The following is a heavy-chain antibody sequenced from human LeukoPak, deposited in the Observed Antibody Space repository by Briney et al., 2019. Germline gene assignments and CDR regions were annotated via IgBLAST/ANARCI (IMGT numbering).Heavy chain of an antibody. D-gene: IGHD3-9*01. Sequence: ASETLSLTCTVSGGSISSSSHYWGWIRQPPGKGLEWIGSIGSIDYSGSTYYSPSLRSRVTISADPSKNQFSLNLRSATAADTAVYYCARLSGGGWLVDYWGQGTLVTVSS. CDR2: IDYSGST. CDR1: GGSISSSSHY. J-gene: IGHJ4*02. V-gene: IGHV4-39*01. CDR3: ARLSGGGWLVDY.